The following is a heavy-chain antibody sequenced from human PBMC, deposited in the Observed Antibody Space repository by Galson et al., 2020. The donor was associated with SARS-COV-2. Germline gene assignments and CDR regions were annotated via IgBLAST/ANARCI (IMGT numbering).Heavy chain of an antibody. CDR1: GGTFSSYA. Sequence: SVKVSCKAPGGTFSSYAISWVRQAPGQGLEWMGGIIPIFGTANYAQKFQGRVTITADESTSTAYMELSSLRSEDTAVYYWARPGRIRYFDWCPVFGGMDVWGQGTTVTVSS. CDR3: ARPGRIRYFDWCPVFGGMDV. J-gene: IGHJ6*02. D-gene: IGHD3-9*01. V-gene: IGHV1-69*13. CDR2: IIPIFGTA.